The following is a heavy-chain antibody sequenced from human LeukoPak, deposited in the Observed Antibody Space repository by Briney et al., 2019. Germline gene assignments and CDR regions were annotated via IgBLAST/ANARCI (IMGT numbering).Heavy chain of an antibody. CDR3: ARGIQPPKYYGSGSDTFDI. J-gene: IGHJ3*02. Sequence: PGGSLRLSCAASGFTVSSSYMSWVRQAPGKGLEWVAVVSKDGNTKYYADSVKGRFTISRDNSKNTVYLQMNSLRAEDTSVYYCARGIQPPKYYGSGSDTFDIWGQGTMVTVSS. CDR1: GFTVSSSY. D-gene: IGHD3-10*01. V-gene: IGHV3-30*04. CDR2: VSKDGNTK.